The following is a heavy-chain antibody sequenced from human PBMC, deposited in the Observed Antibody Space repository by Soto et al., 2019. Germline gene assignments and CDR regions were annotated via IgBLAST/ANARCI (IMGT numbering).Heavy chain of an antibody. Sequence: ASVKVSCKASGYTFTGYYMHWVRQAPGQGLEWMGWINPNSGGTNYAQKFQGWVTMTRDTSISTAYMELSSLRSEDTAVYYCARERTNNIHYYYYYYMDVWGKGTTVTVSS. J-gene: IGHJ6*03. CDR2: INPNSGGT. CDR1: GYTFTGYY. D-gene: IGHD2-2*02. CDR3: ARERTNNIHYYYYYYMDV. V-gene: IGHV1-2*04.